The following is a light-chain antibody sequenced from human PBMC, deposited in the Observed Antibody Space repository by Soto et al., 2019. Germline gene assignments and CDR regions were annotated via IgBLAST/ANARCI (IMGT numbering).Light chain of an antibody. CDR1: QNINNY. J-gene: IGKJ5*01. CDR2: DAS. CDR3: QQYENLPT. Sequence: DIQMTQTPSSLSSSVGDRVTITCQASQNINNYLNWYQQKPGRAPKLLIYDASNLEAGVPSRFRGSGSGTDFTFTISRLQPEDIATYYCQQYENLPTFGQGRRLEI. V-gene: IGKV1-33*01.